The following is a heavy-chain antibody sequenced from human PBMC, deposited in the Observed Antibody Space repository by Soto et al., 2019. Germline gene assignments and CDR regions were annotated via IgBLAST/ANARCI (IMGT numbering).Heavy chain of an antibody. CDR2: ISSSGSTI. Sequence: RXASLRLSCAASGFTFSSYEMNWVRQAPGKGLEWVSYISSSGSTIYYADSVKGRFTISRDNAKNSLYLQMNSLRAEDTAVYYCARGLNIVVVVAATPGGRAYNWFDPWGQGTLVTVSS. J-gene: IGHJ5*02. D-gene: IGHD2-15*01. V-gene: IGHV3-48*03. CDR1: GFTFSSYE. CDR3: ARGLNIVVVVAATPGGRAYNWFDP.